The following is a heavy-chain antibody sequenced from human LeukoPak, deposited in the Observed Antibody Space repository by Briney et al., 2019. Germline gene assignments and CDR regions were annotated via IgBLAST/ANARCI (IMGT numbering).Heavy chain of an antibody. D-gene: IGHD3-22*01. CDR1: GGTFISYA. CDR2: IIPIFGTA. Sequence: SVKVSCKASGGTFISYAISWVRQAPGQGLEWMGRIIPIFGTANYAQKFQGRVTITTDESTSTAYMELSSLRSEDTAVYYRARGGTYYSSGYYYYFDYWGQGTLVTVSS. CDR3: ARGGTYYSSGYYYYFDY. J-gene: IGHJ4*02. V-gene: IGHV1-69*05.